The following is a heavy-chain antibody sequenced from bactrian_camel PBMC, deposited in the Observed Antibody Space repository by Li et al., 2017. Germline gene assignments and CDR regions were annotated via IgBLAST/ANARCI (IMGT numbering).Heavy chain of an antibody. CDR3: AAGLRLANWDRLRTSSYDY. J-gene: IGHJ4*01. Sequence: HVQLVESGGGSVQAGGSLRLSCAASGYTYRGYCMGWFRQAPGKEREGVAAIASDGSTRYADSVKGRFTISKDNAKNTLYLQMNSLKPEDTAMYNCAAGLRLANWDRLRTSSYDYWGQGTQVT. D-gene: IGHD3*01. V-gene: IGHV3S55*01. CDR2: IASDGST. CDR1: GYTYRGYC.